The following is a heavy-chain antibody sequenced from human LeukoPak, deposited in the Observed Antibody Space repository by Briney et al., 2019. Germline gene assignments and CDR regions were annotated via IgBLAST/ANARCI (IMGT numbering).Heavy chain of an antibody. CDR2: IWYDGDNK. D-gene: IGHD2-15*01. CDR1: GFTFSSYG. J-gene: IGHJ3*02. CDR3: VRYCNGGNCYRDAFDI. Sequence: GGSLRLSCAASGFTFSSYGMYWVRQAPGKGLEWVALIWYDGDNKEYADSVKGRFTISRDNSKNTLYLQMNSLRAEDTAVYYCVRYCNGGNCYRDAFDIWGQGTMVTVSS. V-gene: IGHV3-33*01.